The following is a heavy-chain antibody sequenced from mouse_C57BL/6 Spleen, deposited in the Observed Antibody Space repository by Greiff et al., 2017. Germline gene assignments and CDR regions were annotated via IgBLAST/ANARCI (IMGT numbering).Heavy chain of an antibody. J-gene: IGHJ3*01. CDR3: ARSRGCAY. V-gene: IGHV1-18*01. Sequence: VQLQQSGPELVKPGASVKIPCKASGYTFTDYNMDWVKQSHGKSLEWIGDINPNNGGTIYNQKFKGKATLTVDKSPSTAYMELRSLTSEDTAVYYCARSRGCAYWGQGTLVTVSA. CDR2: INPNNGGT. CDR1: GYTFTDYN.